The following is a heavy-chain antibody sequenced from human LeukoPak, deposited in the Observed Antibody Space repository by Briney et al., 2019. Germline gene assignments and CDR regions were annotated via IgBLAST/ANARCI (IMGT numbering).Heavy chain of an antibody. V-gene: IGHV4-61*01. J-gene: IGHJ4*02. CDR1: GGSVSSGSYY. D-gene: IGHD6-19*01. Sequence: SETLSLTCTVSGGSVSSGSYYWSWIRQPPGKGLEWIGYIYYSGSTNYNPSLKSRVTISVDTSKNQFSLKLSSVTAADTAVYYCAGDPSAGYSSGWYDYWGQGTLVTVSS. CDR2: IYYSGST. CDR3: AGDPSAGYSSGWYDY.